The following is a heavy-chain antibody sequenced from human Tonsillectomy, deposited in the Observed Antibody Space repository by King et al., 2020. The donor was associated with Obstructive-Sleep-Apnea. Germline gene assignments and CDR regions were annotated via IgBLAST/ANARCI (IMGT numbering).Heavy chain of an antibody. D-gene: IGHD2-15*01. CDR2: ISGRGGST. V-gene: IGHV3-23*04. Sequence: VQLVESGGVLVQPGGSLRRSCAASGFTFSSYAMSWVRQAPGKGLEWVSAISGRGGSTYYADSVKGRFTISRDNFKNTLYLQMNSLRAEDTAVYYCARGLEGYCSGGRCFVFDYWGQGTLVTVSS. CDR3: ARGLEGYCSGGRCFVFDY. J-gene: IGHJ4*02. CDR1: GFTFSSYA.